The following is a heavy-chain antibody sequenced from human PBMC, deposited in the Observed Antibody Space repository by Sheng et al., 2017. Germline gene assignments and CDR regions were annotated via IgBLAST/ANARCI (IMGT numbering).Heavy chain of an antibody. CDR3: AAANHSGPTY. CDR1: GGSFSGYY. V-gene: IGHV4-34*01. J-gene: IGHJ4*02. CDR2: INHSGST. Sequence: QLQLQQWGAGLLKPSETLSLTCAVYGGSFSGYYWSWIRQPPGKGLEWIGEINHSGSTNYNPSLKSRVTISVDTSKNQFSLKLSSVTAADTAVYYCAAANHSGPTYWGQGTLVTVSS. D-gene: IGHD6-19*01.